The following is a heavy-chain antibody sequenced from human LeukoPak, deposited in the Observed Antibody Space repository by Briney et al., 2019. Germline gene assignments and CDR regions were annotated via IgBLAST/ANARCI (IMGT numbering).Heavy chain of an antibody. D-gene: IGHD3-9*01. J-gene: IGHJ4*02. CDR1: GGSFSGYY. CDR3: ARHSDDILTGYYRGFDY. Sequence: SETLSLTCAVYGGSFSGYYWGWIRQPPGKGLEWIGSIYYSGSTYYNPSLKSRVTISVDTSKNQFSLKLSSVTAADTAVYYCARHSDDILTGYYRGFDYWGQGTLVTVSS. V-gene: IGHV4-39*01. CDR2: IYYSGST.